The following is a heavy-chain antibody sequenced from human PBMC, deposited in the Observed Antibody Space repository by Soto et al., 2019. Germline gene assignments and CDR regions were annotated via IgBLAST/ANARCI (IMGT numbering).Heavy chain of an antibody. CDR2: IDHSGST. Sequence: QVQLQQWGAGLLKPSETLSLTCAVYGGSFSGYYWSWIRQPPGKGLEWIGEIDHSGSTNYNPSLKGRVTISVETSKNQFSLKRSSVTAAGTAVYYCARGGGIFGRKRTNDYWGQGTLVTVSS. CDR3: ARGGGIFGRKRTNDY. D-gene: IGHD3-3*01. CDR1: GGSFSGYY. V-gene: IGHV4-34*01. J-gene: IGHJ4*02.